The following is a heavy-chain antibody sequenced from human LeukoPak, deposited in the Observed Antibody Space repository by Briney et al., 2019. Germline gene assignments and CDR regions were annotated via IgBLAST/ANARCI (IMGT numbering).Heavy chain of an antibody. J-gene: IGHJ4*02. CDR3: ARHYDSRLFDY. D-gene: IGHD3-22*01. Sequence: KPSETLSLTCTVSGGSISSSSYYWGWIRQPPGKGLEWIGSIYYSGSTYYNLSLKSRVTISVDTSKNQFSLKLSSVTAADTAVYYCARHYDSRLFDYWGQGTLVTVSS. CDR2: IYYSGST. CDR1: GGSISSSSYY. V-gene: IGHV4-39*01.